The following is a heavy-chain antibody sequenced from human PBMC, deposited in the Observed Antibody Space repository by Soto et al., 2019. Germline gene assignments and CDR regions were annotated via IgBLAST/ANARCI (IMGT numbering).Heavy chain of an antibody. CDR3: ARGTTVTTTPTYYYMDV. V-gene: IGHV1-18*01. CDR1: GYSFSSYA. D-gene: IGHD4-4*01. J-gene: IGHJ6*03. Sequence: ASVKVSCQASGYSFSSYAISWVRQAPGQGLEWMGWISPYNGYTHYAQNLQGRLTMTTDTSTTTAYMELRSLRSDDTAIYYCARGTTVTTTPTYYYMDVWGKGTTVTVSS. CDR2: ISPYNGYT.